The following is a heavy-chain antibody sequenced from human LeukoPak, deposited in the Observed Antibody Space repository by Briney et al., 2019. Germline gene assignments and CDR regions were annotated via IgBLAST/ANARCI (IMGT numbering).Heavy chain of an antibody. CDR1: GFTFSSYS. J-gene: IGHJ4*02. CDR2: MSSSSSSI. Sequence: GGSLRLSCAASGFTFSSYSMNWVRQAPGKGLEWVSFMSSSSSSIYYADSVKGRFTISRDNAKNSLYLQMNSLGAEDTAVYYCARGGELERRSLHYLDYWGQGTLVTVSS. D-gene: IGHD1-1*01. V-gene: IGHV3-21*06. CDR3: ARGGELERRSLHYLDY.